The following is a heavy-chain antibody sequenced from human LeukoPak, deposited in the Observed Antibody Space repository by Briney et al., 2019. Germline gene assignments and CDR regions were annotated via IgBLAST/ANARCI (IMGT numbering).Heavy chain of an antibody. CDR3: ARVGGDYKYGMDV. J-gene: IGHJ6*02. CDR1: GDVVSSNSVA. D-gene: IGHD3-16*01. V-gene: IGHV6-1*01. CDR2: TYYGSKWYN. Sequence: SQTLSLTCDISGDVVSSNSVAWNWIRQSPSRGLEWLGRTYYGSKWYNEYALSVKSRIIINPDTSKNQFSLQLNSVTPEDTAVYYCARVGGDYKYGMDVWGQGTTVTVSS.